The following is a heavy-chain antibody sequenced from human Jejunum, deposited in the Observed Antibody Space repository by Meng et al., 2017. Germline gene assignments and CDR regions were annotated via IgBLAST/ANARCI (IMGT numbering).Heavy chain of an antibody. CDR1: GYTFTNHY. CDR3: ARDNSDSSTSWWFDL. Sequence: QGQRVQSGAEVMQPGASVKVSCKASGYTFTNHYMHWVRQAPGQGLEWMGVINPSGDRTIYAQKFQGRLSMTRDTSTSTLYMELSSLRFEDTAAYYCARDNSDSSTSWWFDLWGQGTLVTVSS. D-gene: IGHD3-10*01. V-gene: IGHV1-46*01. J-gene: IGHJ5*02. CDR2: INPSGDRT.